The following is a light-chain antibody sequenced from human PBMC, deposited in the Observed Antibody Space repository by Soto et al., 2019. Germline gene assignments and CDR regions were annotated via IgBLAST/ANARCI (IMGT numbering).Light chain of an antibody. CDR3: QQYNNWPPWT. CDR1: QSVNSN. Sequence: EIVMTQSPATLSVSPGERATLSCRASQSVNSNLAWYQQKPGQAPRLLIYDTSSRATGIPARFSGSRSGTEFTLTISSLQSEDSAVYYCQQYNNWPPWTVGQGTKVDSK. J-gene: IGKJ1*01. V-gene: IGKV3-15*01. CDR2: DTS.